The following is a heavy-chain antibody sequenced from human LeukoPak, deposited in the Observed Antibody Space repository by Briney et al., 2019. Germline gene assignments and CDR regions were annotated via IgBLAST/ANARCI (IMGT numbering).Heavy chain of an antibody. CDR1: GFTFSSYT. CDR2: IDLSGSTL. V-gene: IGHV3-48*04. Sequence: GGSLRLSCAASGFTFSSYTMNWVRQAPGKGLEWVSYIDLSGSTLYYLESVKGRFTISRGNAKNSLYLQMNSLRAEDTAVYYCARGPPLFDPWGQGTLVAVSS. CDR3: ARGPPLFDP. J-gene: IGHJ5*02.